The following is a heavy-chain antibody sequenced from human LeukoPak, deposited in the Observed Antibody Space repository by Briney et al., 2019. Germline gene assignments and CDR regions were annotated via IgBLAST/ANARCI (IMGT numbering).Heavy chain of an antibody. CDR1: GGTFSSYA. J-gene: IGHJ6*02. V-gene: IGHV1-69*13. D-gene: IGHD1-26*01. CDR3: ARGEPPGYYYYGMDV. Sequence: SVKVSCKASGGTFSSYAISWVRQAPGQGLERMGGIIPIFGTANYAQKFQGRVTITADESTSTAYMELSSLRSEDTAVYYCARGEPPGYYYYGMDVWGQGTTVTVSS. CDR2: IIPIFGTA.